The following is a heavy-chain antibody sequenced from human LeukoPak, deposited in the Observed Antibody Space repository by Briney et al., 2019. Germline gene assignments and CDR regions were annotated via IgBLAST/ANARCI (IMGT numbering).Heavy chain of an antibody. V-gene: IGHV1-2*02. CDR2: INPNSGGT. CDR1: GYTFTGYY. J-gene: IGHJ4*02. D-gene: IGHD3-10*01. Sequence: GASVKVSCKASGYTFTGYYMHWVRQAPGQGLEWMGWINPNSGGTNYAQKFQGRVTMTRDTSISTAYMELSRLRSDDTAVYYCARVSTMVRGVIIKRYFDYWGQGTLVTVSS. CDR3: ARVSTMVRGVIIKRYFDY.